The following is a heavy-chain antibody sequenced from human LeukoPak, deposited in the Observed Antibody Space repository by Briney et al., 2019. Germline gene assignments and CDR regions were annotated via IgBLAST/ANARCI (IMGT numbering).Heavy chain of an antibody. CDR2: ISGTGGDT. V-gene: IGHV3-23*01. CDR3: AKLRSISWYVSCDY. Sequence: PGGSLRLSCAASGFTFSDYAMSWVRQAPGKGLEWVAAISGTGGDTYYADSVKGRFTLSRDSSKDTVYLQMNSLRTEDTAVYYCAKLRSISWYVSCDYWGQGTLVTVSS. CDR1: GFTFSDYA. D-gene: IGHD6-13*01. J-gene: IGHJ4*02.